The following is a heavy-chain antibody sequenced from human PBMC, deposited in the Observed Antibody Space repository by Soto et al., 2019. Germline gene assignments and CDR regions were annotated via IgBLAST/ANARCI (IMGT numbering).Heavy chain of an antibody. CDR1: GLTFSNAW. J-gene: IGHJ4*02. CDR3: ARDTDGLHY. V-gene: IGHV3-15*07. CDR2: IQSKAGGGAT. Sequence: GGSLRLSCAASGLTFSNAWMNWVRQAPGKGLEWVGRIQSKAGGGATEFAAPVKGRFAISRDDSKNTLYLQMNSLRADDTAVYYCARDTDGLHYWGQGTLVTVSS.